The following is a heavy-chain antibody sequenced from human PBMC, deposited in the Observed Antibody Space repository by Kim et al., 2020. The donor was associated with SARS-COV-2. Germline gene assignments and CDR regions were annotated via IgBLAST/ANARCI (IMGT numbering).Heavy chain of an antibody. Sequence: GGSLRLSCAASGFNFSSYWMHWVRQAPGKGLVWVSRINSDGSSTSHADSVKGRFTISRDNAKNTLYLQMNSLRAEDTAVYYCARAEGGQLWPFDYSGQGTLVSVSS. V-gene: IGHV3-74*01. CDR1: GFNFSSYW. CDR3: ARAEGGQLWPFDY. D-gene: IGHD6-6*01. J-gene: IGHJ4*02. CDR2: INSDGSST.